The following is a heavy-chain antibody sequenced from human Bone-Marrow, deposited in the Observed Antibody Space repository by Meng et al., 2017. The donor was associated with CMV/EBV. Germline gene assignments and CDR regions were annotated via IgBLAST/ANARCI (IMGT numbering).Heavy chain of an antibody. Sequence: SVKVSCKASGVTFSSYAISWVRQAPGQGLEWMGGIIPSFGTANYAQKFKGRVTITTDESTSTAYMELSSLRSEDTAVYYYALEEVVYYYYGMDVWGQGKTVTVSS. J-gene: IGHJ6*02. CDR3: ALEEVVYYYYGMDV. CDR1: GVTFSSYA. CDR2: IIPSFGTA. D-gene: IGHD1-1*01. V-gene: IGHV1-69*05.